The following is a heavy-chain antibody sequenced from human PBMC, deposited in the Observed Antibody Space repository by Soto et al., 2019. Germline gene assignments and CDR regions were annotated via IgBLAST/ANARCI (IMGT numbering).Heavy chain of an antibody. Sequence: SETLSLTCTVSGGSISSSSYYWGWIRQPPGKGLEWIGSIYYSGSTNYNPSLKSRVTISVDTSKNQFSLKLSSVTAADTAVYYCARGGAISSRGAQKNYGMDFWGQGTTVTVSS. CDR3: ARGGAISSRGAQKNYGMDF. CDR1: GGSISSSSYY. CDR2: IYYSGST. V-gene: IGHV4-39*07. J-gene: IGHJ6*02. D-gene: IGHD6-13*01.